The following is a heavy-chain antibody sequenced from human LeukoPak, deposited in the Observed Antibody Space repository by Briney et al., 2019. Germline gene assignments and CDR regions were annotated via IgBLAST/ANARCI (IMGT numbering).Heavy chain of an antibody. CDR3: ARVDCRSTSCSPFDY. CDR2: ILYDGSTQ. D-gene: IGHD2-2*01. CDR1: GFTFSTFS. V-gene: IGHV3-30*04. Sequence: PGRSLRLSCAASGFTFSTFSMHWVRQAPGKGLEWVAVILYDGSTQYYADSVRGRFTASRDNSKDTLYLQMNSLRVEDTAVYYCARVDCRSTSCSPFDYWGQGTLATVSS. J-gene: IGHJ4*02.